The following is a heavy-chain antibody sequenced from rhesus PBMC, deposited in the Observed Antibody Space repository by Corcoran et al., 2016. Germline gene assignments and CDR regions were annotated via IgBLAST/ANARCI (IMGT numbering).Heavy chain of an antibody. D-gene: IGHD6-31*01. CDR2: ISGSSGST. V-gene: IGHV4-99*02. CDR3: ARDPPLSEYSSAY. CDR1: GYSISSGYY. Sequence: QVQLLASGPGLVKPSETLSLTCPVSGYSISSGYYWGWIRQPPGKGLEYIGYISGSSGSTYYNPSLKSRVTISKDTSKNQFSLKLSSVTAADTAVYYCARDPPLSEYSSAYWGQGVLVTVSS. J-gene: IGHJ4*01.